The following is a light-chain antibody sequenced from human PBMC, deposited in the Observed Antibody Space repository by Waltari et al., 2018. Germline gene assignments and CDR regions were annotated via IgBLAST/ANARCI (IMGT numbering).Light chain of an antibody. CDR2: AAS. CDR1: QGVSSY. CDR3: QQLNSFPPT. Sequence: DIQLTQSPSFLSASVGDRVTITCRASQGVSSYLAWYKQKPGTAPKLLLYAASTLQSGVPSRFSGSGSGTEFTLTIRSLQPEDCAAYYCQQLNSFPPTFGPGTKVDIK. J-gene: IGKJ3*01. V-gene: IGKV1-9*01.